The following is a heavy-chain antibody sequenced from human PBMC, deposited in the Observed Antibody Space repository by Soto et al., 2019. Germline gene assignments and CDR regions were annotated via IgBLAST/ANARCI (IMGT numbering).Heavy chain of an antibody. J-gene: IGHJ4*02. CDR1: GFTFSNYG. D-gene: IGHD3-3*01. V-gene: IGHV3-23*01. Sequence: GGSLRLSCAASGFTFSNYGMGWVRQAPGKGLEWVSVMSGSGDDAYYADSVKGRFTISRDNSKNMLYLQMNSLRAGDTAVYFCAKKVTIYAVDPADYWGQGTQVTVSS. CDR3: AKKVTIYAVDPADY. CDR2: MSGSGDDA.